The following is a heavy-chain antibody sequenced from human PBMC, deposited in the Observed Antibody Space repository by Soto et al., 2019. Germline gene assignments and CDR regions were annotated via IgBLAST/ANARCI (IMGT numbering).Heavy chain of an antibody. J-gene: IGHJ4*02. V-gene: IGHV1-18*01. CDR1: GYTFINYH. CDR2: INTYNGMT. Sequence: QVQLVQSGGEVKKPGASVTVSCKASGYTFINYHITWVRQAPGQGLEWMAWINTYNGMTDYAQRFQGRVTMTRDTSTSTAFMELRNLESDDTAVYFCAKAPRGEMATDWGQGTLVIVSS. CDR3: AKAPRGEMATD. D-gene: IGHD2-21*01.